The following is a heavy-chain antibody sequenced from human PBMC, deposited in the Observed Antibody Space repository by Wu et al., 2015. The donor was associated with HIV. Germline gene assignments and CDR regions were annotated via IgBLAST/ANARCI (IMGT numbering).Heavy chain of an antibody. V-gene: IGHV1-18*01. D-gene: IGHD1-26*01. CDR3: ARVLGATTFDY. CDR1: GGTFSSYG. Sequence: QVQLVQSGAEVKKPGSSVRVSCKASGGTFSSYGISWVRQAPGQGLEWMGWIIAYSGSTNYAQKLHGRVTMTLDTSTSTAYMELRTLRSDDTAVYYCARVLGATTFDYWGQGTLVSVSS. J-gene: IGHJ4*02. CDR2: IIAYSGST.